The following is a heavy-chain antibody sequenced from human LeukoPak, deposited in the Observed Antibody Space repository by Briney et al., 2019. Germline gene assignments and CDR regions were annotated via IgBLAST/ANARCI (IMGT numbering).Heavy chain of an antibody. Sequence: GGSLRLSCAASGFTFSNYNMNWVRQAPGKGLEWVSYISSGGGATHYADSGKGRSTTSKNTSKNSLYLQMNSLREAERALYSCAKTHGNGWYFDYWGQGNLVTVAS. D-gene: IGHD6-19*01. CDR2: ISSGGGAT. V-gene: IGHV3-48*02. CDR3: AKTHGNGWYFDY. J-gene: IGHJ4*02. CDR1: GFTFSNYN.